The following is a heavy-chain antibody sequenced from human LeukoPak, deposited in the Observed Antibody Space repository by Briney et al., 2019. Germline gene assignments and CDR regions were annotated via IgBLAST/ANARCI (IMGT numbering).Heavy chain of an antibody. CDR2: IYYSGST. CDR3: AKHYMGSSYNRGLDS. CDR1: GGSISSSSYY. Sequence: SETLSLTCTVSGGSISSSSYYWGWIRQPPGKGLEWIGSIYYSGSTYYNPSLKSRVTISVDTSKNQFSLKLSSVTAADTAIYYCAKHYMGSSYNRGLDSWGQGTLVTVSS. V-gene: IGHV4-39*01. J-gene: IGHJ4*02. D-gene: IGHD3-10*01.